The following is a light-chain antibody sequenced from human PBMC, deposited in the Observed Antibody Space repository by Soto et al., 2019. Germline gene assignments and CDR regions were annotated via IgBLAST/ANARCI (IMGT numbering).Light chain of an antibody. J-gene: IGKJ3*01. Sequence: EIQMTQSPSSVSASVGDRATITCRASQGISSWLAWYQQKPGKAPKLLIYAASSLQSGVPPRFSGSGSGTDFTLIISLLHPEDFATYYYQRDNSFPFTFGPGTKVDIK. CDR1: QGISSW. V-gene: IGKV1-12*01. CDR3: QRDNSFPFT. CDR2: AAS.